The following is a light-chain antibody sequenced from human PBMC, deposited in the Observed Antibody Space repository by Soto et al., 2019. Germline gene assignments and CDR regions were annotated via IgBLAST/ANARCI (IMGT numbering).Light chain of an antibody. CDR2: GNS. Sequence: VLTQPPSVSGAPGQRVTISCTGSSSNIGAGYDVHWYQQLPGTAPKLLIYGNSNRPSGVPDRFSGSKSGTSASLAITGLQAEDEADYYCQSYDSSLSLYVFGTGTKLTVL. CDR1: SSNIGAGYD. J-gene: IGLJ1*01. V-gene: IGLV1-40*01. CDR3: QSYDSSLSLYV.